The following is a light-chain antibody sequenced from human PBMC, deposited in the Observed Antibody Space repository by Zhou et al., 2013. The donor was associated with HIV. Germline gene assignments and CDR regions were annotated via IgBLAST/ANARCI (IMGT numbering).Light chain of an antibody. CDR3: QNYNSARALT. J-gene: IGKJ4*01. CDR1: QNINKW. CDR2: RAS. V-gene: IGKV1-5*03. Sequence: DIQMTQSPSTLSASIGDRVNITCRASQNINKWVAWYQQKPGKAPKALIYRASTLQSGIPSRFSGDGSGTEFTLTIRSLQPDDFATYYCQNYNSARALTFGGGTKVEI.